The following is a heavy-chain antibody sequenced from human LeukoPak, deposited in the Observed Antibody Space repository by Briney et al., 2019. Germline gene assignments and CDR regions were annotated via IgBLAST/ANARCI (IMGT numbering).Heavy chain of an antibody. D-gene: IGHD3-3*01. Sequence: SVKVSCTASGYTFTSYGISWVRQAPGQGLEWMGWISAYNGNTNYAQKLQGRVTMTTDTSTSTAYMELRSLRSDDTAVYYCVRVRRITIFGVVIEGFADYWGQGTLVTVSS. CDR3: VRVRRITIFGVVIEGFADY. V-gene: IGHV1-18*01. CDR1: GYTFTSYG. CDR2: ISAYNGNT. J-gene: IGHJ4*02.